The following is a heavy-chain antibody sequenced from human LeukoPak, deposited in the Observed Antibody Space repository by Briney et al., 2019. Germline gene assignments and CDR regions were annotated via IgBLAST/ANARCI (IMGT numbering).Heavy chain of an antibody. V-gene: IGHV1-8*02. CDR3: ATEGSYYYGMDV. CDR2: MNPNSGNT. CDR1: GYTFSNYG. Sequence: ASVKVSCKASGYTFSNYGITWVRQATGQGLEWMGWMNPNSGNTGYAQKFQGRVTMTRNTSISTAYMELSSLRSEDTAVYYCATEGSYYYGMDVWGQGTTVTVSS. J-gene: IGHJ6*02.